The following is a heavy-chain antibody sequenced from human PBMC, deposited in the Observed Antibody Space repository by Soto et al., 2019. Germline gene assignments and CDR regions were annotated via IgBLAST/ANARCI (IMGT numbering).Heavy chain of an antibody. CDR3: ARLFFYDSSGYPGPDYYYYGMDV. CDR1: GGTFSSYA. CDR2: IIPIFGTA. J-gene: IGHJ6*02. Sequence: SVKVSCKASGGTFSSYAISWVRQAPGQGLEWMGGIIPIFGTANYAQKFQGRVTITADESTSTAYMELSSLRSEDTAVYYCARLFFYDSSGYPGPDYYYYGMDVWGQGTTVTVSS. V-gene: IGHV1-69*13. D-gene: IGHD3-22*01.